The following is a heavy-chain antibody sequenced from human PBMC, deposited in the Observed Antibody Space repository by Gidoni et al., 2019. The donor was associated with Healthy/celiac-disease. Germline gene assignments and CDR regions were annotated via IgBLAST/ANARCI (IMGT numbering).Heavy chain of an antibody. D-gene: IGHD4-17*01. CDR1: GRAISSSNW. CDR2: IYHSGST. CDR3: AMYTVRGEFDY. V-gene: IGHV4-4*02. Sequence: QVQLPESAPVLVKPSGTLSLTCAVSGRAISSSNWWSWVRQPPGKGLEWIGEIYHSGSTNYNPSLKSRVTISVDKSKNQFSLKLSSVTAADTAVYYCAMYTVRGEFDYWGQGTLVTVSS. J-gene: IGHJ4*02.